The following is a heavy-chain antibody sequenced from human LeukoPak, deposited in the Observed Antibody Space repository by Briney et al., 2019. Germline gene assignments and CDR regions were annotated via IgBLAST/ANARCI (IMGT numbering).Heavy chain of an antibody. V-gene: IGHV4-4*07. J-gene: IGHJ5*02. CDR1: GGSISSYY. CDR3: ARAGYSSGYNWFDP. D-gene: IGHD6-19*01. Sequence: SETLSLTCTVSGGSISSYYWSWIRQPPGKGLEWIGRIYTSGSTNYNPSLKSRVTMSVDTSKNQFSLKLSSVTAADTAVYYCARAGYSSGYNWFDPWGQGTLVTVSS. CDR2: IYTSGST.